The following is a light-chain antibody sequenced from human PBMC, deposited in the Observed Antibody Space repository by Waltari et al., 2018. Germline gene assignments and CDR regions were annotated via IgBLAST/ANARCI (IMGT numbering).Light chain of an antibody. CDR2: AAS. V-gene: IGKV1-39*01. Sequence: LSASVGDRVTITCRASQSISSYLNWYQQKPGKAPKLLIYAASSLQSGVPSRFSGSGSGTDFTLTISSLQPEDFATYYCQQSYSTPITFGQGTRLEIK. CDR3: QQSYSTPIT. CDR1: QSISSY. J-gene: IGKJ5*01.